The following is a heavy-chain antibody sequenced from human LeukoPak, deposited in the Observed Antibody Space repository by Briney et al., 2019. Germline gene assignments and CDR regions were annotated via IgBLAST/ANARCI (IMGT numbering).Heavy chain of an antibody. D-gene: IGHD1-1*01. CDR2: ISSSSSYI. V-gene: IGHV3-21*04. J-gene: IGHJ6*03. Sequence: PGGSLRLSCAASGFTFSSYSMNWVRQAPGKGLEWVSSISSSSSYIYYADSVKGRFTISRDNSKNTLYLQMNSLRAEDTAVYYCAKVGYNRNYYMDVWGKGTTVTISS. CDR3: AKVGYNRNYYMDV. CDR1: GFTFSSYS.